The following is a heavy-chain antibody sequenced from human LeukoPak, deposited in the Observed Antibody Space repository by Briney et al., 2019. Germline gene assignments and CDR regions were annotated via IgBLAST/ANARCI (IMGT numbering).Heavy chain of an antibody. Sequence: SGGSLRLSCAASGFTFSSYGMHWVRQAPGKGLGWVAVISYDGSNKYYADSVKGRFTISRDNSKNTLYLQMNSLRAEDTAVYYCAKLPVVDTAMADYWGQGTLVTVSS. D-gene: IGHD5-18*01. V-gene: IGHV3-30*18. J-gene: IGHJ4*02. CDR2: ISYDGSNK. CDR1: GFTFSSYG. CDR3: AKLPVVDTAMADY.